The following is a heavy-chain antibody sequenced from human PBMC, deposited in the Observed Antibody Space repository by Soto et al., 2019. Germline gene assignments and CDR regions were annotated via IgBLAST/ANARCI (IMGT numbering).Heavy chain of an antibody. V-gene: IGHV1-24*01. CDR3: ATGGGSGEWGHTSPFAYCMDF. D-gene: IGHD3-10*01. CDR2: VDPEEDET. CDR1: GYTFTDLS. Sequence: QVQVVQSGAAVKKPGASVKVSCKVSGYTFTDLSVHWVRQAPGKGLEWMGGVDPEEDETIYAQKYKGSVAMTADTSTDTANMELRSLRSEDTAMYYCATGGGSGEWGHTSPFAYCMDFWGQGTAVTVSS. J-gene: IGHJ6*02.